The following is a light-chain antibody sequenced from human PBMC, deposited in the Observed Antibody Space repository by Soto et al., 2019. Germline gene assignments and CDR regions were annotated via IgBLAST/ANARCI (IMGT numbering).Light chain of an antibody. J-gene: IGLJ2*01. CDR2: DVS. Sequence: QSALTQPASVSGSPGQSITISCTGTSSDVGAYNYVSWYQQHPGKAPKLLIYDVSNRPSGVSIRFSGSKSGNRASLTISGLQPEDEADYYCTSYTSSSTRLFGGGTKVTVL. CDR1: SSDVGAYNY. V-gene: IGLV2-14*03. CDR3: TSYTSSSTRL.